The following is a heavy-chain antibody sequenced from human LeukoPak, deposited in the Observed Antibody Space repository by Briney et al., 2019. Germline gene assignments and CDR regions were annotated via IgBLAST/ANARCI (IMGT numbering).Heavy chain of an antibody. D-gene: IGHD2-15*01. V-gene: IGHV1-24*01. CDR1: GYTLTELS. CDR3: ATDYPNCSGGSCYIGYFDY. Sequence: ASVKVSCKVSGYTLTELSMHWVRQAPGKGLEWMGGFDPEDGETIYAQKFQGRVTMTEDTSTDTAYVELSSLRSEDTAVYYCATDYPNCSGGSCYIGYFDYWGQGTLVTVSS. CDR2: FDPEDGET. J-gene: IGHJ4*02.